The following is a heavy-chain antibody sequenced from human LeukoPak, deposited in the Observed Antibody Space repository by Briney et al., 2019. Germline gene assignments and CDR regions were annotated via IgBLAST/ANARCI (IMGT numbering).Heavy chain of an antibody. CDR3: ARSLNDYGDYDYYYYGMDV. J-gene: IGHJ6*02. CDR1: GGTFSSYA. V-gene: IGHV1-69*13. Sequence: SVKVSCKASGGTFSSYAISWVRQAPGQGLEWMGGIIPIFGTANYAQKFQGRVTITADESTSTAYMELSSLRSEDTAVYYCARSLNDYGDYDYYYYGMDVWGQGTTVTVSS. D-gene: IGHD4-17*01. CDR2: IIPIFGTA.